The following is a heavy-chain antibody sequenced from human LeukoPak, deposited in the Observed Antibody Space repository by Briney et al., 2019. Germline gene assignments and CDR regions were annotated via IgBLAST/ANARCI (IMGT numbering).Heavy chain of an antibody. J-gene: IGHJ3*02. CDR1: GASITNYY. Sequence: SETLSLTCTVSGASITNYYWSWIRQPPGEGLEWIGYVYASGATNSNPSLKSRVTISVDTSKNQFSLKLSSVTAAGTAVYYCARHGKGVTYFYTFDIWGQGTVVAVSS. CDR2: VYASGAT. CDR3: ARHGKGVTYFYTFDI. D-gene: IGHD2/OR15-2a*01. V-gene: IGHV4-59*08.